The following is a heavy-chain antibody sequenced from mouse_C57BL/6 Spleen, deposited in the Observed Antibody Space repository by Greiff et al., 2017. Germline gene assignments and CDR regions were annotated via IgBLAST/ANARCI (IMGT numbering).Heavy chain of an antibody. CDR2: INPNYGTT. CDR3: ARSGFTTVVEGFDY. J-gene: IGHJ2*01. Sequence: SGPELVKPGASVKISCKASGYSFTDYNMNWVKQSNGKSLEWIGVINPNYGTTSYNQKFKGKATLTVDQSSSTAYMQLNSLTSEDSAVYYCARSGFTTVVEGFDYWGQGTTLTVSS. V-gene: IGHV1-39*01. D-gene: IGHD1-1*01. CDR1: GYSFTDYN.